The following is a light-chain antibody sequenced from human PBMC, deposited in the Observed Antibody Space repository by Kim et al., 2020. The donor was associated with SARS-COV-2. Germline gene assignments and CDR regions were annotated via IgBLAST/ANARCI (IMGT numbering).Light chain of an antibody. V-gene: IGKV1-39*01. CDR3: QQRYSTPYT. CDR1: PSNRSY. CDR2: AAS. Sequence: SASGRDRVNITWPASPSNRSYLNWYQQKPGKGPKLLIYAASRLESGVPSRFSGSGYGKEFPLTIRSLQPEDFGTYFCQQRYSTPYTFRKGNKLE. J-gene: IGKJ2*01.